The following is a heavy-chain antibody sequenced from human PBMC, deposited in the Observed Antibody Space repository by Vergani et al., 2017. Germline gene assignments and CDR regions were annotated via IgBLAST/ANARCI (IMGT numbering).Heavy chain of an antibody. CDR3: ATDRRVVRGRKDWFDP. CDR1: GYTFTSYG. D-gene: IGHD3-10*01. V-gene: IGHV1-18*01. Sequence: QVQLVQSGAEVKKPGASVKVSCKASGYTFTSYGISWVRQAPGQGLEWMGWISAYNGNTNYAQKFQGRVTITADTSTDTAYMELSSLRSEDTAVYYCATDRRVVRGRKDWFDPWGQGTLVTVSS. CDR2: ISAYNGNT. J-gene: IGHJ5*02.